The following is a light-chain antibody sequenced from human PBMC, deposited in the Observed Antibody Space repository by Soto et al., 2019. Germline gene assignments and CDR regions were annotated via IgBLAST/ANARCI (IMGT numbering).Light chain of an antibody. J-gene: IGKJ5*01. CDR1: QSVRSN. Sequence: EIVMTQSPATLSVSPGERATLSCRASQSVRSNLAWYQQKPGQAPRLLVYGAFPRATGIPARFSGSVYGPEFTVYGRSLQSEDLAVLYFEKYNDWPMVVGSGTRLEIK. V-gene: IGKV3-15*01. CDR3: EKYNDWPMV. CDR2: GAF.